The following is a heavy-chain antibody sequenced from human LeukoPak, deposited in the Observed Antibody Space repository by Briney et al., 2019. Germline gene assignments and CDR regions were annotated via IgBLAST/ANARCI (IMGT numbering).Heavy chain of an antibody. CDR3: ARDRGEGTPLDP. CDR1: GFNVNSYW. D-gene: IGHD6-25*01. V-gene: IGHV3-74*01. J-gene: IGHJ5*02. CDR2: IRIDGSDT. Sequence: GGSLRLTCEASGFNVNSYWMHWVRQAPGKGLVWVSLIRIDGSDTDYADSVRGRFTTSRDNAKNALYLQMDSLRVEDTAIHYCARDRGEGTPLDPWGQGTLVTVSS.